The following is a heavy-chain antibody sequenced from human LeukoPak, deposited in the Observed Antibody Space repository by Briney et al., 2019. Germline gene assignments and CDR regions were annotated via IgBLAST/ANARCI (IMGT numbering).Heavy chain of an antibody. CDR3: AKDLGPVALNGGDY. Sequence: GGSLTLSCAASGFTFSSYGMHWVRQAPGRGLEGVAFIRYDGSNKYYADSVKGRFTISRDNSKNTLYLQMNSLRPDDTAVYYCAKDLGPVALNGGDYWGQGTLVTVSS. CDR2: IRYDGSNK. CDR1: GFTFSSYG. V-gene: IGHV3-30*02. D-gene: IGHD6-19*01. J-gene: IGHJ4*02.